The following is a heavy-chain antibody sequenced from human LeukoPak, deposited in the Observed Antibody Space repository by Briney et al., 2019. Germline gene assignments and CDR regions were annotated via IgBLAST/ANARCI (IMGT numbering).Heavy chain of an antibody. CDR1: GYTFTSYY. D-gene: IGHD3-10*01. CDR3: ARVSRGYAFDI. CDR2: INPSGGST. Sequence: ASVKVSCKASGYTFTSYYMHWVRQAPGQGLEWMGIINPSGGSTSYAQKLQGRVTMTTDTSTSTAYMELRSLRSDDTAVYYCARVSRGYAFDIWGQGTMVTVSS. J-gene: IGHJ3*02. V-gene: IGHV1-46*01.